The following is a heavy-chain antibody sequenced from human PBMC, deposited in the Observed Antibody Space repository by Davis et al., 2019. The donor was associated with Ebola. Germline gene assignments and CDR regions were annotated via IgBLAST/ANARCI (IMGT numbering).Heavy chain of an antibody. CDR1: GFSFSDFY. Sequence: GESLKISCAASGFSFSDFYMSWIRLAPGKGLEWVSYISPGGSTIYYADHVKGRFTISRDNAKDSLYLQMNSLRAEDTAVYYCARGSRNMDVWGQGTTVTVSS. J-gene: IGHJ6*02. CDR2: ISPGGSTI. CDR3: ARGSRNMDV. V-gene: IGHV3-11*01.